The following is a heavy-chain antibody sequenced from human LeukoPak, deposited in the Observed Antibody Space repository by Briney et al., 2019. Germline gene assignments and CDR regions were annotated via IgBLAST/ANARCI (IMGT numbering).Heavy chain of an antibody. J-gene: IGHJ4*02. CDR3: ARHRFGHLFDY. CDR2: VYHTGHT. Sequence: PSETLSLTCTVSGDSISGYYWSWIRQPPGKGLEWIGYVYHTGHTHYSPSLKSRVTVSLDTSRNQVSLKLGSVAAADTAVYYCARHRFGHLFDYWGQGTLVIVSS. D-gene: IGHD3-16*01. V-gene: IGHV4-59*01. CDR1: GDSISGYY.